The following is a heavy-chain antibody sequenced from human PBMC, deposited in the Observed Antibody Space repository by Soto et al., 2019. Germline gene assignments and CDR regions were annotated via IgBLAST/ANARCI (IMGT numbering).Heavy chain of an antibody. J-gene: IGHJ6*02. CDR3: AKNRNHVFHPYYYYGMDV. D-gene: IGHD4-4*01. CDR1: GFTFSSYA. Sequence: GGSLRLSCAASGFTFSSYAMSWVRQAPGKGLEWVSAISGSGGSTYYADSVKGRFTISRDNSKNTLYLQMNSLRAEDTAVYYCAKNRNHVFHPYYYYGMDVWGQGTTVTVSS. CDR2: ISGSGGST. V-gene: IGHV3-23*01.